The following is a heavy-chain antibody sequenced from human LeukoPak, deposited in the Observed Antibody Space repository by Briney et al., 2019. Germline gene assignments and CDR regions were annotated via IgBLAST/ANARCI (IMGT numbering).Heavy chain of an antibody. CDR3: ARGRDSSGYPHYFDY. CDR2: IYYSGST. V-gene: IGHV4-30-4*01. Sequence: SETLSLTCTVSGGSISSGDYDWSWIRQPPGKGLEWFGYIYYSGSTYYNPSLKSRVTISVDTSKNQFSLKLSSVTAADTAVYYCARGRDSSGYPHYFDYWDQGTLVTVSS. J-gene: IGHJ4*02. D-gene: IGHD3-22*01. CDR1: GGSISSGDYD.